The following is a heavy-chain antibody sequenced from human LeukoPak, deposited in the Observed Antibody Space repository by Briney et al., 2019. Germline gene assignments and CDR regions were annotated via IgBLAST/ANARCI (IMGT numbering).Heavy chain of an antibody. Sequence: GGSLRLSCVATGFTFTDYEINWVRQAPGKGLEWVAHISTNGDVINYANSVKGRFTISRDNARNSVYLQMNSLRVDDTALYYCARDATTAVGWVYMDVWGKGTTVTISS. J-gene: IGHJ6*03. V-gene: IGHV3-48*03. CDR3: ARDATTAVGWVYMDV. CDR2: ISTNGDVI. D-gene: IGHD6-13*01. CDR1: GFTFTDYE.